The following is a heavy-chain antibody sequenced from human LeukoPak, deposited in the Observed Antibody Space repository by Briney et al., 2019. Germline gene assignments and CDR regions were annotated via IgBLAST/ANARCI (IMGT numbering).Heavy chain of an antibody. CDR2: INPNSGGT. V-gene: IGHV1-2*02. Sequence: ASVKVSCKASGYTFTGYYMHWVRQAPGQGLEWMGWINPNSGGTNYAQKFQGRVTMTRDTSINAAYMELSRLRSDDTAVYYCAIVLVGVTTDYWGQGTLVTVSS. CDR3: AIVLVGVTTDY. D-gene: IGHD2-8*02. CDR1: GYTFTGYY. J-gene: IGHJ4*02.